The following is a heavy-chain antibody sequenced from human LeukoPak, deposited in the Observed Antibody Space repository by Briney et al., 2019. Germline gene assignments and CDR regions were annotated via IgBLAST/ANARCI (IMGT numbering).Heavy chain of an antibody. CDR3: XXXXXNIAAAGNYMDV. V-gene: IGHV4-39*03. CDR2: IYYSGST. Sequence: TETLSLTCTVSGGSISSSSYYWGWIRQPPGKGLEWIGSIYYSGSTYYNPSLKSRVTISVDTSKNQFSLKLSSVTAADTAVYXXXXXXXNIAAAGNYMDVWGKGTTVTVSS. D-gene: IGHD6-13*01. J-gene: IGHJ6*03. CDR1: GGSISSSSYY.